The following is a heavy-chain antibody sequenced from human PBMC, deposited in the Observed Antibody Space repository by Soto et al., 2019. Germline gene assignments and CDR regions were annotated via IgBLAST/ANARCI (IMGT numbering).Heavy chain of an antibody. CDR1: GGSISRGDYY. CDR3: AREILWYSNLVGFYYYGMDV. Sequence: QVQLQESGPGLVKPSQTLSLTCTVSGGSISRGDYYWSWIRQPPGKGLEWIGYIYYSGSTYYNPSLKSRVTISVDTSKNQFSLKLSSVTAADTAVYYCAREILWYSNLVGFYYYGMDVWGQGTTVTVSS. D-gene: IGHD4-4*01. J-gene: IGHJ6*02. CDR2: IYYSGST. V-gene: IGHV4-30-4*01.